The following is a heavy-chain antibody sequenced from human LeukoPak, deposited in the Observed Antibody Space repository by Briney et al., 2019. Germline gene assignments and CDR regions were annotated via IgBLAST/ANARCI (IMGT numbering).Heavy chain of an antibody. CDR3: ASERWLQFYAFDI. CDR1: GFTFSSYW. Sequence: GGSLRLSCAASGFTFSSYWMHWVRQAPGKGLVWVSRINSDGSSTSYADSVKGRFTISRDNAKNTLYLQMNSLRAEDTAVYYCASERWLQFYAFDIWGQGTMVTASS. J-gene: IGHJ3*02. CDR2: INSDGSST. V-gene: IGHV3-74*01. D-gene: IGHD5-24*01.